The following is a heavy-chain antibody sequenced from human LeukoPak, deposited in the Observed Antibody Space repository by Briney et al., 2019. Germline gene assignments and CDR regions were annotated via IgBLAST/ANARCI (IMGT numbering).Heavy chain of an antibody. CDR3: ARYDYSNLDMAEYFQH. V-gene: IGHV1-2*02. J-gene: IGHJ1*01. CDR1: GYTFTFYY. CDR2: INPNSGGT. D-gene: IGHD4-11*01. Sequence: ASVTVSFTASGYTFTFYYMPLVRQAPGQGLEWMGWINPNSGGTNYAQKFQGRVTITRDTSISTAYMELSRLRSDDTAVYYCARYDYSNLDMAEYFQHWGQGTLVTVSS.